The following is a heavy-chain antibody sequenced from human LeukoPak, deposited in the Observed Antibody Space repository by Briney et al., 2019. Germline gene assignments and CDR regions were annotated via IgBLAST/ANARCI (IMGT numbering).Heavy chain of an antibody. Sequence: GGSLRLSCAASGFTFSDYYMSWIRQAPGKGLEWVSYISSSGSTIYYADSVKGRFTISRDNAKNSLYLQMNSLRAEDTAVYYCAKDEYYYGSGSYYNNWFDPWGQGTLVTVSS. D-gene: IGHD3-10*01. V-gene: IGHV3-11*01. CDR2: ISSSGSTI. CDR1: GFTFSDYY. CDR3: AKDEYYYGSGSYYNNWFDP. J-gene: IGHJ5*02.